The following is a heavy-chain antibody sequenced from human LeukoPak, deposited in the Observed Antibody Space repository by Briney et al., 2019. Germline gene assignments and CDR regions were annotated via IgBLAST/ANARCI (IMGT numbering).Heavy chain of an antibody. V-gene: IGHV1-69*04. CDR2: IIPILGIA. D-gene: IGHD2-15*01. CDR1: GGTFSSYA. Sequence: RASVKASCKASGGTFSSYAISWVRQAPGQGLEWMGRIIPILGIANYAQKFQGRVTMTTDTSTSTAYMELRSLRSDDTAVYYCARLYCSGGSCYSEKFDYWGQGTLVTVSS. CDR3: ARLYCSGGSCYSEKFDY. J-gene: IGHJ4*02.